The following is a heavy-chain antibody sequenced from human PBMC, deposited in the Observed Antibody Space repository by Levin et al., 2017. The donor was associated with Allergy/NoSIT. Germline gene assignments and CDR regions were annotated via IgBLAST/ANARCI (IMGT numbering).Heavy chain of an antibody. Sequence: PGGSLRLSCAASGFTFSDYYMSWIRQAPGKGLEWVSYISSSGSTIYYADSVKGRFTISRDNAKNSLYLQMNSLRAEDTAVYYCARSGYYDSSGYYHYYYGMDVWGQGTTVTVSS. D-gene: IGHD3-22*01. J-gene: IGHJ6*02. CDR3: ARSGYYDSSGYYHYYYGMDV. CDR1: GFTFSDYY. CDR2: ISSSGSTI. V-gene: IGHV3-11*01.